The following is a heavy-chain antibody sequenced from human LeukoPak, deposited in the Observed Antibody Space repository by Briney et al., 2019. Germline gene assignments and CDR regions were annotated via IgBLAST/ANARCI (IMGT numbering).Heavy chain of an antibody. CDR3: ARGTTVTTTPFDY. CDR1: SGSINGYY. Sequence: PSETLSLTCTVSSGSINGYYWSWIRQPPGKGLEWVGYISYSGSTNYNPSLKSRVTISVDTSKNQFSLKLSSVTAADTAVYYCARGTTVTTTPFDYWGQGTLVTVSS. J-gene: IGHJ4*02. D-gene: IGHD4-17*01. CDR2: ISYSGST. V-gene: IGHV4-59*12.